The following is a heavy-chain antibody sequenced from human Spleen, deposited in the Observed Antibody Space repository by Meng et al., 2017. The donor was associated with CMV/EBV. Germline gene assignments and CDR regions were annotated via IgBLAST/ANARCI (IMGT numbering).Heavy chain of an antibody. CDR2: INPNSGGT. D-gene: IGHD6-19*01. CDR3: ARHPSGRNGWDLDY. V-gene: IGHV1-2*02. J-gene: IGHJ4*02. CDR1: GYTFTSYY. Sequence: ASVKVSCKASGYTFTSYYMHWVRQAPGQGLEWMGWINPNSGGTNYAQKFQGRVTMTRDTSISTAYMELSRLRSDDTAVYYCARHPSGRNGWDLDYWGQGTLVTVSS.